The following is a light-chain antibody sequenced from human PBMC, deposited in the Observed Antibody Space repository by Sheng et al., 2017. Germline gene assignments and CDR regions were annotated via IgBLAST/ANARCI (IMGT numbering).Light chain of an antibody. CDR3: MQALQGHT. Sequence: EIVLTQSPLSLPVTPGEPASISCRSSQSLLHTNGYTYLDWYLQKPGQSPQLLIYLGSNRASGVPDRFSGSGSGTEFTLIISRVEAEDIGVYYCMQALQGHTFGRGTEAGDQ. CDR2: LGS. V-gene: IGKV2-28*01. J-gene: IGKJ2*01. CDR1: QSLLHTNGYTY.